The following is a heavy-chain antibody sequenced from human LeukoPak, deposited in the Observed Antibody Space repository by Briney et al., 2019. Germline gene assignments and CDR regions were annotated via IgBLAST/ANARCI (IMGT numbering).Heavy chain of an antibody. Sequence: GGSLRLSCAASGFTFSSYGMHWVRQAPGKGLEGVAVISYDGSNKYYADSVKGRFTISRDNSKNTLYLQMNSLRAEDTAVYYCAKVGLYGSGIRNGYFQHWGQGTLVTVSS. J-gene: IGHJ1*01. CDR3: AKVGLYGSGIRNGYFQH. CDR1: GFTFSSYG. D-gene: IGHD3-10*01. CDR2: ISYDGSNK. V-gene: IGHV3-30*18.